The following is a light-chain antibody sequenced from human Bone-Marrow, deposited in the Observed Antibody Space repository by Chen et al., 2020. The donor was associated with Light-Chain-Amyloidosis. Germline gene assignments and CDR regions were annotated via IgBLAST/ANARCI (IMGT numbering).Light chain of an antibody. J-gene: IGLJ3*02. V-gene: IGLV3-21*02. CDR2: DDS. Sequence: SYVLTQPSSVSVAPGQTATIACVGNNIGPTSVHWYQQAPGQAPLLVVYDDSDRPSGIPERLSGSNSGNTATLTISRVEAGDEADYYCQVWDRSSDRPVFGGGTKLTVL. CDR3: QVWDRSSDRPV. CDR1: NIGPTS.